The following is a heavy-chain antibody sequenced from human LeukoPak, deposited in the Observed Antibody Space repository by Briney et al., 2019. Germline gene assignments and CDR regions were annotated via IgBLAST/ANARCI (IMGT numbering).Heavy chain of an antibody. D-gene: IGHD6-13*01. CDR3: AIAAAGKGWFDP. V-gene: IGHV4-34*01. Sequence: PSETLSLTCAVYGGSFSGYYWSWIRQPPGKGLVWIGEIDHSGSTNYNPSLKSRVTISVDTSKNQFSLKLSSVTAADTAVYYCAIAAAGKGWFDPWGQGTLVTVSS. CDR2: IDHSGST. J-gene: IGHJ5*02. CDR1: GGSFSGYY.